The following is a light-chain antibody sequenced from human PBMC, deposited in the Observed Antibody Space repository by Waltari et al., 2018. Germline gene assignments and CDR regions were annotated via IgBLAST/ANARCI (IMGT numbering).Light chain of an antibody. CDR2: WAA. V-gene: IGKV4-1*01. Sequence: DIVMTQSPDSLAVSLGERATINCKSSQSVLYTTNNKNYLAWYQQKPGQPPKLLIYWAATRESGVPDRFSGSGSGTNFTLTISGLQAEDVAVYDCQQYHSPPQTFGGGTKVEIK. CDR1: QSVLYTTNNKNY. J-gene: IGKJ4*01. CDR3: QQYHSPPQT.